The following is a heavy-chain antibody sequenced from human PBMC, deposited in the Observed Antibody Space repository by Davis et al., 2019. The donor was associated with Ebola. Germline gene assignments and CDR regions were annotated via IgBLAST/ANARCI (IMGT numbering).Heavy chain of an antibody. Sequence: PGESLKISCAASGFTFSGSAMHWVRQASGKGLEWVGRIRSKTNSYATAYAASVKGRFTISRDDSKNTAYLQMNSLKTEDTAVYYCARDPIGGGSWYHKDYYFDNWGQGTLVHVSS. CDR1: GFTFSGSA. CDR2: IRSKTNSYAT. D-gene: IGHD6-13*01. J-gene: IGHJ4*02. V-gene: IGHV3-73*01. CDR3: ARDPIGGGSWYHKDYYFDN.